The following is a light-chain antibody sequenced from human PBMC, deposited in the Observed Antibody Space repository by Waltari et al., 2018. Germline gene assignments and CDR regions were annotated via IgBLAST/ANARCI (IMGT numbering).Light chain of an antibody. CDR3: QHYVRLPAT. V-gene: IGKV3-20*01. CDR2: GAS. J-gene: IGKJ1*01. Sequence: EIVLTQAPGTSSLSPGERATLSCRASQSVSRALAWYQQKPGQAPRLLISGASNRATGIPDRFSGSGSGTDFSLTISSLEPEDFAVYYCQHYVRLPATFGQGTKLEIK. CDR1: QSVSRA.